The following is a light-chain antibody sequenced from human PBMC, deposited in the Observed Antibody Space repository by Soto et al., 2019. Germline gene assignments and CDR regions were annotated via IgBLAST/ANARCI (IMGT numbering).Light chain of an antibody. CDR2: DAS. J-gene: IGKJ1*01. V-gene: IGKV3-11*01. CDR3: QQYNSYSWT. CDR1: QSVSSH. Sequence: EIVLTQSPATLFFSPGERPTFSSRASQSVSSHLAWYQQKPGQAPRLLIYDASNRATGIPARFSGSGSGTEFTLTISSLQPDDFATYYCQQYNSYSWTFGQGTKVDIK.